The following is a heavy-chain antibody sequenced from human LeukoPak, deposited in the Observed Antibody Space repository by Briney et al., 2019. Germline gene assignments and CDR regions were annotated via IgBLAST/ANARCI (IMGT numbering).Heavy chain of an antibody. CDR2: ISSSGSTI. J-gene: IGHJ4*02. D-gene: IGHD6-19*01. CDR1: GFTFSDYY. V-gene: IGHV3-11*04. Sequence: GGSLRLSCAASGFTFSDYYMSWIRQAPGKGLEWVSYISSSGSTIYYADSVKGRFTISRDNAKNSLYLQMNSLRAEDTAVYYCAKASLAGTAFDYWGQGTLVTVSS. CDR3: AKASLAGTAFDY.